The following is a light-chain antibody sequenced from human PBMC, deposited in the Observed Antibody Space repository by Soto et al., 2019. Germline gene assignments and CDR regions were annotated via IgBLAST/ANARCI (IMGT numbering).Light chain of an antibody. Sequence: QLVLTQSPSASASLGASVKLTCTLGTAHSTYAIAWHQQQPEKGPRYLMKLTSDGSHIKGDGIPDRFSGSSSGAERYLTSSSLQSEDEADYYCQPWYTDIQVIFGGGTKLTVL. J-gene: IGLJ2*01. CDR2: LTSDGSH. CDR1: TAHSTYA. CDR3: QPWYTDIQVI. V-gene: IGLV4-69*01.